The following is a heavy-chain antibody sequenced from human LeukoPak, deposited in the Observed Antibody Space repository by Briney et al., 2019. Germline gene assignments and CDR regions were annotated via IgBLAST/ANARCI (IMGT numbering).Heavy chain of an antibody. Sequence: GGSLKLSCAASGFSFSSYAMSWVRQAPGKGLEWVSSISGSGDNTYYAESVKGRFTISRDNSKNTLFLQMNSLRAEDTAVFYCAKRSGYPTRWFFDFWGQGTLVTVPS. D-gene: IGHD3-9*01. J-gene: IGHJ4*02. V-gene: IGHV3-23*01. CDR3: AKRSGYPTRWFFDF. CDR2: ISGSGDNT. CDR1: GFSFSSYA.